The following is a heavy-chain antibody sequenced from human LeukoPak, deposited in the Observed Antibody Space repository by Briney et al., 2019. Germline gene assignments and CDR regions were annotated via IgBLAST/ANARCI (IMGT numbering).Heavy chain of an antibody. CDR3: ASGGFCGSTTCYPNWFDP. D-gene: IGHD2-2*01. CDR1: GGSITSYH. CDR2: ISYSGST. J-gene: IGHJ5*02. V-gene: IGHV4-59*01. Sequence: SETLSLTCTVSGGSITSYHWSWIRQPPGKGLEWIGYISYSGSTNYNPSLRSRVTISIDTSKNQFSLKLSSVTAADTAVYYCASGGFCGSTTCYPNWFDPWGQGTLVTVSS.